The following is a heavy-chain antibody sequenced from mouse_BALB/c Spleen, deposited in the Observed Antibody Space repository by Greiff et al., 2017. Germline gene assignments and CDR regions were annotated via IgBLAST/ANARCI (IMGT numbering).Heavy chain of an antibody. D-gene: IGHD1-1*02. CDR1: GFTFSSYT. CDR3: ARQCGKGGAMDY. V-gene: IGHV5-12-2*01. J-gene: IGHJ4*01. CDR2: ISNGGGST. Sequence: EVKLVESGGGLVQPGGSLKLSCAASGFTFSSYTMSWVRQTPEKRLEWVAYISNGGGSTYYPDTVKGRFTISRDNAKNTLYLQMSSLKSEDTAMYYCARQCGKGGAMDYWGQGTSVTVSS.